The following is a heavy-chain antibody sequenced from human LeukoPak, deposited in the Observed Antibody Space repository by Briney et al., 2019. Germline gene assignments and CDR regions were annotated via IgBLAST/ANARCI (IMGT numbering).Heavy chain of an antibody. Sequence: GESLMISCKGSGYSFSTYWIVWVRQMPGKGPEWMGVIYPGDSDTRYSPSFQGHVTISADKSISTAFLQWSSLKTSDTAMYYCARRPTNYYGMDVWGQGTTVTVSS. J-gene: IGHJ6*02. V-gene: IGHV5-51*01. CDR2: IYPGDSDT. CDR3: ARRPTNYYGMDV. CDR1: GYSFSTYW. D-gene: IGHD1-26*01.